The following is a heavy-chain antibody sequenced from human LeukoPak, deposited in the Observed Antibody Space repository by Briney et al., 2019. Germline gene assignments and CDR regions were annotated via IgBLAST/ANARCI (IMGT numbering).Heavy chain of an antibody. CDR1: GFTFSSYA. D-gene: IGHD1-26*01. J-gene: IGHJ4*02. CDR2: ISSSSGTI. V-gene: IGHV3-48*02. Sequence: GGSLTLSCAASGFTFSSYATSWVRQAPGKGLEWVSYISSSSGTIYYADSVKGRFTISRDNAKNSLYLQMNSLRDEDTAVYYCARDNPIESELFDYWGKGTLVTVSS. CDR3: ARDNPIESELFDY.